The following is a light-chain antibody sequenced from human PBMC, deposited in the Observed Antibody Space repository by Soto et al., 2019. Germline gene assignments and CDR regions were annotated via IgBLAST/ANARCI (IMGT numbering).Light chain of an antibody. Sequence: EIVLTQSPATLSLSPGERTTLSCRASNSDDTYLAWYQHKPGQAPRLLIHDASLRATGVPARFSGSGSGTDFTLIISSLEPEEFAVYYCQHRYGFTFGPGTKVDIK. CDR1: NSDDTY. CDR3: QHRYGFT. CDR2: DAS. V-gene: IGKV3-11*01. J-gene: IGKJ3*01.